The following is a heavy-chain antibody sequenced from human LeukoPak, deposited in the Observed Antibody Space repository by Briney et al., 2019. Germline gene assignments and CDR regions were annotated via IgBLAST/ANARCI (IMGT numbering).Heavy chain of an antibody. D-gene: IGHD3-9*01. CDR3: ASTYYDILTGRNWFDP. J-gene: IGHJ5*02. CDR2: IYYSGST. V-gene: IGHV4-59*01. Sequence: PSETLSLTCTVSGGSISSYYWSWIRQPPGKGLEWIGYIYYSGSTSYNPSLKSRDTISVDTSKNQFSLKLSSVTAADTAVYYCASTYYDILTGRNWFDPWGQGTLVTVSS. CDR1: GGSISSYY.